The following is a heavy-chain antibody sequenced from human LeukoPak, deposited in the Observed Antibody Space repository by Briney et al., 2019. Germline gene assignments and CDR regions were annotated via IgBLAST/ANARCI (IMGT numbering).Heavy chain of an antibody. J-gene: IGHJ4*02. CDR2: IIPILGIA. CDR3: AITGGCGSGRYYFDY. Sequence: SVKVSCKASGGTFSSYTISWVRQAPGQGLEWMGRIIPILGIANYAQKFQGRVTITADKSTSTAYMELSSLRSEDTAVYYCAITGGCGSGRYYFDYWGQGTLVTVSS. V-gene: IGHV1-69*02. D-gene: IGHD3-10*01. CDR1: GGTFSSYT.